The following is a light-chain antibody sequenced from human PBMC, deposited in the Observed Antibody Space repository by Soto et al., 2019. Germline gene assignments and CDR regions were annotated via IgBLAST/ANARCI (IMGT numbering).Light chain of an antibody. CDR2: GAS. J-gene: IGKJ5*01. CDR3: QQYHNWPPIT. V-gene: IGKV3D-15*01. CDR1: QSISTN. Sequence: EIVMTQSPATLSVSPGETATLSCRARQSISTNLAWYQPKLGQAPRLLIYGASTRATGIPARFSGSGSGTEFTLTISSLQSEDFAVYYCQQYHNWPPITFGQGTRLEIK.